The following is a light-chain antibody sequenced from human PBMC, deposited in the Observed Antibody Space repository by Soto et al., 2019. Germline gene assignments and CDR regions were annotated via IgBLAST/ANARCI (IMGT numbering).Light chain of an antibody. CDR3: SSYTSSSTLA. Sequence: QSALTQPASVSGSPGQSITISCTGTSSDVGGYNYVSWYQQHPGKAPKLMIYDVSNRPSGVSNRFSGSKSGNTASLTISGRQAEDEADYYCSSYTSSSTLAFGGGTKVTVL. CDR1: SSDVGGYNY. J-gene: IGLJ2*01. CDR2: DVS. V-gene: IGLV2-14*01.